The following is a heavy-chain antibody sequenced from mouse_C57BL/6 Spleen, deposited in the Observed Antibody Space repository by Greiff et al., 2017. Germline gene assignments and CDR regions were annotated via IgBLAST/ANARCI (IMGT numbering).Heavy chain of an antibody. Sequence: EVKLMESGGGLVQPGGSMKLSCVASGFTFSNYWMNWVRQSPEKGLEWVAQIRLKSDNYATHYAESVKGRFTISRDDSKSSVYLQMNNLRAEDTGIYYCTGGSIYYGYAWFAYWGQGTLVTVSA. V-gene: IGHV6-3*01. CDR2: IRLKSDNYAT. CDR3: TGGSIYYGYAWFAY. D-gene: IGHD2-2*01. J-gene: IGHJ3*01. CDR1: GFTFSNYW.